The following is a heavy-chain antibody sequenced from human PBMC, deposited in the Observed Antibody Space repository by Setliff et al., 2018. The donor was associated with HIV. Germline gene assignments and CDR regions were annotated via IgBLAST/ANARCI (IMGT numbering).Heavy chain of an antibody. Sequence: PGGSLRLSCGASGFSFSSYSMNWVRQAPGKGLEWVSYISPSSTIIYYPDSVKGRFTTSRDNARNSLYLEMNSLRAEDTAVYYCAREWAARYTDNWYEGGQDHYYYYMDVWGRGTTVTVSS. V-gene: IGHV3-48*01. D-gene: IGHD1-1*01. J-gene: IGHJ6*03. CDR3: AREWAARYTDNWYEGGQDHYYYYMDV. CDR1: GFSFSSYS. CDR2: ISPSSTII.